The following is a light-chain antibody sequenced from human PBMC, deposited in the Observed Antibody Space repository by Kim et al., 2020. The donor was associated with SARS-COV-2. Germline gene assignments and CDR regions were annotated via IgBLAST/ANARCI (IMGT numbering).Light chain of an antibody. CDR1: SSDVCGYNY. V-gene: IGLV2-14*04. CDR2: DVS. CDR3: SSYTSSSTWV. Sequence: GQSITISCTGTSSDVCGYNYVSWYQQHPGTAPKLMIYDVSKRPSGVSNRFSGSKSGNTASLTISGLQAEDEADYYCSSYTSSSTWVFGGGTQLTVL. J-gene: IGLJ3*02.